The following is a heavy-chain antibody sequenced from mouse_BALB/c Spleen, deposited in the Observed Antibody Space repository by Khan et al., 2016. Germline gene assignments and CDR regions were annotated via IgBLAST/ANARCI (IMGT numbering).Heavy chain of an antibody. Sequence: QIQLVQSGPELKKPGETVKISCKASGYTFTNYGMNWVKQAPGKGLKWMGWINTYTGEPTYADDFKGRFAFSLVTSASTAYLQINNLKNEDTATYFCARRHYGSSYDAWFAYWGQGTLVTVSA. V-gene: IGHV9-3-1*01. CDR3: ARRHYGSSYDAWFAY. CDR1: GYTFTNYG. CDR2: INTYTGEP. J-gene: IGHJ3*01. D-gene: IGHD1-1*01.